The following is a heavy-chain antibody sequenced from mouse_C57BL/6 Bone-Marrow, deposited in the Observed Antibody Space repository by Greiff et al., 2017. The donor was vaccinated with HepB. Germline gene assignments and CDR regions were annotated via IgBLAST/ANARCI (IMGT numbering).Heavy chain of an antibody. CDR3: ARDENDGYQGPGGPWFAY. V-gene: IGHV5-4*01. Sequence: EVKLQESGGGLVKPGGSLKLSCAASGFTFSSYAMSWVRQTPEKRLEWVATISDGGSYTYYPDNVKGRFTISRDNAKNNLYLQMSHLKSEDTAMYYCARDENDGYQGPGGPWFAYWGQGTLVTVSA. CDR1: GFTFSSYA. CDR2: ISDGGSYT. D-gene: IGHD2-3*01. J-gene: IGHJ3*01.